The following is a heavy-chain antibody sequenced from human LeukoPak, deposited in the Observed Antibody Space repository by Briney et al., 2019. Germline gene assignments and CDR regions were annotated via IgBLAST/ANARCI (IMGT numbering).Heavy chain of an antibody. Sequence: GASVKVSCKVSGYTLTELSMHWVRQAPGKGLEWMGGFDPEDGETIYAQKFQGRVTMTEDTSTDTAYMELSSLRSEDTAVYYCATYRSEPSGWWDFDYWGQGTLVTVSS. CDR2: FDPEDGET. J-gene: IGHJ4*02. D-gene: IGHD6-19*01. CDR3: ATYRSEPSGWWDFDY. CDR1: GYTLTELS. V-gene: IGHV1-24*01.